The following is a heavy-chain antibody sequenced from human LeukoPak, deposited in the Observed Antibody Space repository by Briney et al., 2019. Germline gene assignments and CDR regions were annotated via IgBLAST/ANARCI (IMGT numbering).Heavy chain of an antibody. J-gene: IGHJ6*03. CDR1: GGSFSGYY. D-gene: IGHD4-11*01. V-gene: IGHV4-34*01. CDR2: INHSGST. Sequence: SETLSLTCAVYGGSFSGYYWSWIRQPPGKGLEWIGEINHSGSTNYNPSLKSRVTISVDTSKNQFSLKLSSVTAADTAVYYFSRAPRRYSKSDFRYYYYYMDVWGKGTTVTISS. CDR3: SRAPRRYSKSDFRYYYYYMDV.